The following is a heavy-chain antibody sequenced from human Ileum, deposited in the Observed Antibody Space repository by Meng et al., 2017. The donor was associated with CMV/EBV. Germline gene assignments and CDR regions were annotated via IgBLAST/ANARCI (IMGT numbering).Heavy chain of an antibody. D-gene: IGHD3-16*01. CDR1: GFNFSAYC. CDR3: ARDRSYADY. CDR2: ISSSSSYT. V-gene: IGHV3-11*05. J-gene: IGHJ4*02. Sequence: VRVVECGGGQFTPGWSLCLVCLGFGFNFSAYCLSSSRQRQGKGLEWLSYISSSSSYTNYADSVKGRFTNSRDNAKNSLYLQMNSLRAEGTAVYYCARDRSYADYWGQGTLVTVSS.